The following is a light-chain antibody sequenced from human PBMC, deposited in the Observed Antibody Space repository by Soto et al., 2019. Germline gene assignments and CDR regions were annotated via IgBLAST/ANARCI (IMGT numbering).Light chain of an antibody. CDR1: SSNIGSNY. J-gene: IGLJ2*01. CDR2: RNN. CDR3: AAWDDSLSGVV. V-gene: IGLV1-47*01. Sequence: QSVLTQPPSASGTPGQRVTISCSGSSSNIGSNYVYWYQQLPGTAPKLLIYRNNQRHSGVPDRFSGSKSGTSASLAISGPRYEDEADYYCAAWDDSLSGVVFGGGTKLTV.